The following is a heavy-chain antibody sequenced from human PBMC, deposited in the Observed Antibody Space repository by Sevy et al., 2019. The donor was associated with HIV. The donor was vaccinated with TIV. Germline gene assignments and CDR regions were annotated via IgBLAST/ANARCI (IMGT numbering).Heavy chain of an antibody. CDR1: GSTLTKLS. Sequence: ASVKVSCKVSGSTLTKLSMHWVRQVPGKGLEWMVSFDPEDGVTIYARKFQGRVTMTEDTSTDTAYMVLSSLRSEDTAVSYCATTKDYYDSSGSPFDYWGQGTLVTVSS. CDR2: FDPEDGVT. D-gene: IGHD3-22*01. V-gene: IGHV1-24*01. J-gene: IGHJ4*02. CDR3: ATTKDYYDSSGSPFDY.